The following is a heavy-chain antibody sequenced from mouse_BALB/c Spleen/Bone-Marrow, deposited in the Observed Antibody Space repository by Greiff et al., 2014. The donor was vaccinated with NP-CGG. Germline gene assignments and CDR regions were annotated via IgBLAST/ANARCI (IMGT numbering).Heavy chain of an antibody. CDR3: ARILTGTGAMDY. CDR2: IYPGSGGT. CDR1: GFSFTNYL. J-gene: IGHJ4*01. V-gene: IGHV1-54*01. D-gene: IGHD4-1*01. Sequence: HVKLVESGPELVRPSTSLTVTCTVSGFSFTNYLVQWVKQSPGQGLEWIGVIYPGSGGTNYNEKFKAKATLTADKSSSNAYLQLSSLKSDDTAVYFCARILTGTGAMDYWGQGTSVTVSS.